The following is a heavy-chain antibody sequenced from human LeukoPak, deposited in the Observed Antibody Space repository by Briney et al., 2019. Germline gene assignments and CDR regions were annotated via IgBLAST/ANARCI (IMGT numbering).Heavy chain of an antibody. CDR3: AKDEAEYYYDSSGYGYYFDY. J-gene: IGHJ4*02. D-gene: IGHD3-22*01. Sequence: GGSLRLSCAASGFTFSSYGMSWVRQAPGKGLEWVSAISGSGGSTYYADSVKGRFTISRDNSKNTLYLQMNSLRAEDTAVYYCAKDEAEYYYDSSGYGYYFDYWGQGTLVTVSS. CDR1: GFTFSSYG. V-gene: IGHV3-23*01. CDR2: ISGSGGST.